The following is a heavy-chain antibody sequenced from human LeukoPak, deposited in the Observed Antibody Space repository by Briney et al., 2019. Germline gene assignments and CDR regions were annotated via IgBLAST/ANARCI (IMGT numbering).Heavy chain of an antibody. CDR1: GGSFSGYY. Sequence: SETLSLTCAVYGGSFSGYYWSWIRQPPGKGLEWIGEINHSGSTNYNPSLKSRVTISVDTSKSQFSLKLSSVTAADTAVYYCAREGSSSGPEIDIWGQGTMVTVSS. CDR2: INHSGST. D-gene: IGHD2-15*01. J-gene: IGHJ3*02. CDR3: AREGSSSGPEIDI. V-gene: IGHV4-34*01.